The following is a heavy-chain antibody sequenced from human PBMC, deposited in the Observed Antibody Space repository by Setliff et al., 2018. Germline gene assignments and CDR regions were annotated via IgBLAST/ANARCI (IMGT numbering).Heavy chain of an antibody. CDR3: ARSGDYIWGSYRPYYFDH. CDR2: IDYSGTI. CDR1: GGSFSGYY. D-gene: IGHD3-16*02. V-gene: IGHV4-34*01. J-gene: IGHJ4*02. Sequence: SETLSLTCAVYGGSFSGYYWGWIRQPPGKGLEWIGSIDYSGTIYYNLSLKSRVTISVDTSKNQVSLKLSSVTAADTAVYYCARSGDYIWGSYRPYYFDHWGQGTLVTVSS.